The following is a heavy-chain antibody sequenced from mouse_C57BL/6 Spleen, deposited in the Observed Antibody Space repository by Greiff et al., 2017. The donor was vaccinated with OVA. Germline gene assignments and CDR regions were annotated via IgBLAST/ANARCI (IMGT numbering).Heavy chain of an antibody. CDR1: GFTFTDYY. Sequence: EVKLVESGGGLVQPGGSLSLSCAASGFTFTDYYMSWVRQPPGKALEWLGFIRNKANGYTTEYSASVKGRFTISRDNSQSILYLQMNALRAEDSATYYYARGGENYYGRDAMDYWGQGTSVTVSS. CDR2: IRNKANGYTT. J-gene: IGHJ4*01. D-gene: IGHD1-1*01. V-gene: IGHV7-3*01. CDR3: ARGGENYYGRDAMDY.